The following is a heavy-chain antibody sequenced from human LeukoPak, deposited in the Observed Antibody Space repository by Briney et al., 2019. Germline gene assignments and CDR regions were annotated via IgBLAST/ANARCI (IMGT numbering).Heavy chain of an antibody. CDR3: ATGFYFDTSGLLMH. D-gene: IGHD3-22*01. V-gene: IGHV1-46*01. Sequence: ASVKVSRKASGYTFTNYYMHWVRQAPGQGLEWMGIINTSGGSTNYAQKFQGRVTMTRDTSTTTVYMELSSLRSEDTAVYYCATGFYFDTSGLLMHWGQGTLVTVSS. J-gene: IGHJ4*02. CDR2: INTSGGST. CDR1: GYTFTNYY.